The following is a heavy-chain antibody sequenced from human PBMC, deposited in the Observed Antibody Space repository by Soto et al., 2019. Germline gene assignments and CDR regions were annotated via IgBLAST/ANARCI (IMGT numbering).Heavy chain of an antibody. CDR2: IFYSWSS. V-gene: IGHV4-30-4*01. J-gene: IGHJ3*02. CDR1: DGSLNRGEYY. CDR3: ARSVPCARQLSDDFNI. Sequence: SQTLSLTCTVTDGSLNRGEYYWSWIRQSPGKSLQWSAHIFYSWSSDYNPSRKSRVRISVDTSRNQFPLNLSPVTDADTATYSCARSVPCARQLSDDFNIWRQ. D-gene: IGHD2-2*01.